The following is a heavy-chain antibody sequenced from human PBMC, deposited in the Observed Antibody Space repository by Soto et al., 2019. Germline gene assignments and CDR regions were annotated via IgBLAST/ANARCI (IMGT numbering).Heavy chain of an antibody. Sequence: QVQLVQSGAEVKKPGASVKVSCKASGYTFTSYGVSWVRQAPGQGLEWMGWISGYNGNTNYAQKLQGRVTMTTDTSTSTAYTELRSLRSDDTAVYYCARAGKYYYGSGSPYYYGMDVWGQGIKVTVSS. CDR1: GYTFTSYG. CDR2: ISGYNGNT. CDR3: ARAGKYYYGSGSPYYYGMDV. J-gene: IGHJ6*02. V-gene: IGHV1-18*04. D-gene: IGHD3-10*01.